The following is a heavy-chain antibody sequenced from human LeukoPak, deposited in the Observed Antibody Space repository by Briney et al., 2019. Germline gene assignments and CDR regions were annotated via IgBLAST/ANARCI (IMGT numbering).Heavy chain of an antibody. J-gene: IGHJ4*02. CDR1: GGSISSGGYS. Sequence: SGTLSLTCAVSGGSISSGGYSWSWIRQPPGKGLEWIGYIYHSGSTYYNPSLKSRVTISVDRSKNQFSLKLSSVTAADTAVYYCARVGYSSGSDYWGQGTLVTVSS. V-gene: IGHV4-30-2*01. CDR3: ARVGYSSGSDY. D-gene: IGHD6-25*01. CDR2: IYHSGST.